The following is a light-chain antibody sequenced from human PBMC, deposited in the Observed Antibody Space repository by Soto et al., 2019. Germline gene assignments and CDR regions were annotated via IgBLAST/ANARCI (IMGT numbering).Light chain of an antibody. CDR2: AAS. CDR1: QSISSY. Sequence: DIQMTQSPSSLSASVGDRVTITCRASQSISSYLNWYQQKPGKAPKLLIYAASSLQSGVPSRFSGSGSGTDFTLTISRLQPEDFATYYCQQSYSTLCTFGPGTKVDIK. CDR3: QQSYSTLCT. V-gene: IGKV1-39*01. J-gene: IGKJ3*01.